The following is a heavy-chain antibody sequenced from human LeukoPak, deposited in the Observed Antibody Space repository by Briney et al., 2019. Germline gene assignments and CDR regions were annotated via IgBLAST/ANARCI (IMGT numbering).Heavy chain of an antibody. Sequence: GGSLRLSCAAYGFTFSSYSMNWVRRAPGKGLEWVSSISSSSSYIYYADSAKGRFTISRDNAKNSLYLQMNSLRAGDTAVYYCARGYCSGGSCYSRFHYYGMDVWGQGTTVTVSS. CDR3: ARGYCSGGSCYSRFHYYGMDV. D-gene: IGHD2-15*01. CDR2: ISSSSSYI. V-gene: IGHV3-21*01. J-gene: IGHJ6*02. CDR1: GFTFSSYS.